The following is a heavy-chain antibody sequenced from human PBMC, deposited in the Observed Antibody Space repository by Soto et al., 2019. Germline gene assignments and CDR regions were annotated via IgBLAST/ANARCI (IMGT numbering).Heavy chain of an antibody. V-gene: IGHV1-46*03. CDR1: GYTFTSQY. CDR3: FRDVGD. Sequence: QVHLVQSGAEVKKPGASVKVSCKAPGYTFTSQYIHWVRQAPGQGLEWMAMINPSGGSTTYAQKFQGRVTITRDTSTTTVYMELISLTSEDTAMYYCFRDVGDWGQGTLVTVSS. D-gene: IGHD3-3*01. J-gene: IGHJ4*02. CDR2: INPSGGST.